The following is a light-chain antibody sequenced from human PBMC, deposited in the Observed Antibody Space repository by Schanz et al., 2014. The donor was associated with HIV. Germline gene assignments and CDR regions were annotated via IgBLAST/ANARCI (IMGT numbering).Light chain of an antibody. J-gene: IGLJ2*01. Sequence: QSVLTQPPSVSAAPGQKITISCSGGTSNVVSNYVSWYQQGPGTAPKLLIYDNSKRPSGIPDRFSGSKSGTSATLGITGLQTGDEADYYCGTWDSSLSAVVFGGGTKLTVL. V-gene: IGLV1-51*01. CDR1: TSNVVSNY. CDR3: GTWDSSLSAVV. CDR2: DNS.